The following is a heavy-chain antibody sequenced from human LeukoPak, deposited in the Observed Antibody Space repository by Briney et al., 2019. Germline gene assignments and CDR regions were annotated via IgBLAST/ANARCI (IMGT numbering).Heavy chain of an antibody. CDR3: ARAGYSYGLDS. CDR2: ISPDGSAT. D-gene: IGHD5-18*01. CDR1: GFTFTTYY. J-gene: IGHJ4*02. V-gene: IGHV3-74*03. Sequence: GGSLRLSCAASGFTFTTYYILWVRQAPGKGLVCVSRISPDGSATKYADSVKGRFTVSIDNGKNTLYLQMNSLRADDTAVYYCARAGYSYGLDSWGQGTLVTVSS.